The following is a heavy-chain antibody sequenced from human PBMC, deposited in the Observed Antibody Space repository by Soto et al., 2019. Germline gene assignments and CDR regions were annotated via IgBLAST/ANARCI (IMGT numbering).Heavy chain of an antibody. Sequence: GGSLRLSCAASGFTFSSYGMHWVRQAPGKGLEWVAVISYDGSNKYYADSVKGRFTISRDNSKNTLYLQMNSLRAEDTAVYYCAKDLRIAAGYYYYYMDVWGKGTTVTVSS. CDR2: ISYDGSNK. CDR3: AKDLRIAAGYYYYYMDV. CDR1: GFTFSSYG. J-gene: IGHJ6*03. V-gene: IGHV3-30*18. D-gene: IGHD6-25*01.